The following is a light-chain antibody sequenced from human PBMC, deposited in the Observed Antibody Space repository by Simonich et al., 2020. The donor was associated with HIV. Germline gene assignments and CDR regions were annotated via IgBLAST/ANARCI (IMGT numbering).Light chain of an antibody. CDR2: FVT. CDR3: CSYAGSYTWV. CDR1: SSDVGGYNY. Sequence: QSALTQPASVSGSPGQSITISCTGTSSDVGGYNYVSWYQQHPGKAPKLIIYFVTKRPSGVPVRFSGSKSGNTASLTISGLQAEDEADYYCCSYAGSYTWVFGGGTKLTVL. V-gene: IGLV2-11*01. J-gene: IGLJ3*02.